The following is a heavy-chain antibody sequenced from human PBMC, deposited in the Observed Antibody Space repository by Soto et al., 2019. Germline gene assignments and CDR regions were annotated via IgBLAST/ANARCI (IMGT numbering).Heavy chain of an antibody. CDR3: AKLGVGATTVLDY. V-gene: IGHV4-31*03. D-gene: IGHD1-26*01. Sequence: SETLSLTCTVSGGSISSGGYYWSWIRQHPGKGLEWIGYIYYSGSTYYNPSLKSRVTISVDTSKNQFSLKLSSVTAADTAVYYCAKLGVGATTVLDYWGQGTLVTVSS. CDR2: IYYSGST. J-gene: IGHJ4*02. CDR1: GGSISSGGYY.